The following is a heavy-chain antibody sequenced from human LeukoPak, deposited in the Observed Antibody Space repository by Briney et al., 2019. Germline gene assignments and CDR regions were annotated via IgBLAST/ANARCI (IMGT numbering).Heavy chain of an antibody. V-gene: IGHV3-66*02. J-gene: IGHJ4*02. CDR1: GFTVSSNY. CDR3: ARVIAAAGRGSL. Sequence: GGSLRLSCAASGFTVSSNYMSWVRQAPGKGLEWVSVIYSGGSTYYADSVKGRFTISRDNAKNSLYLQMNSLRAEDTAVYYCARVIAAAGRGSLWGQGTLVTVSS. D-gene: IGHD6-13*01. CDR2: IYSGGST.